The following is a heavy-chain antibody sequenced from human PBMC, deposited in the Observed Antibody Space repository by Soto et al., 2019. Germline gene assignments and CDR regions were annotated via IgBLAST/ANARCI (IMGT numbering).Heavy chain of an antibody. CDR1: GFTFSTYG. V-gene: IGHV3-30*18. CDR2: ISYDGSNK. Sequence: QVQLVESGGGVVQPGRSLRLSCAASGFTFSTYGMHWVRQAPGKGLEWVAVISYDGSNKYYADSVKGRFTISRDNSKNTLYLHMNSLRVEDTAVYYCANAVTSFSGYYYYGMDVWGQGTTVTVSS. CDR3: ANAVTSFSGYYYYGMDV. J-gene: IGHJ6*02. D-gene: IGHD4-4*01.